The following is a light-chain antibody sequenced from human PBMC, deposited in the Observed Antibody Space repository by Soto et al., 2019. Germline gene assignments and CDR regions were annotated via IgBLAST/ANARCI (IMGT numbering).Light chain of an antibody. CDR1: SSDVGGYNY. Sequence: QSALTQPPSASGSPGQSVGISCNGTSSDVGGYNYVSWYQQHPGKAPKLMIYEVNKRPSGVPDRFSGSKSGNTASLTVSGLQAEDEADYYCSSYAGSSNVFGTGTSSPS. J-gene: IGLJ1*01. CDR3: SSYAGSSNV. CDR2: EVN. V-gene: IGLV2-8*01.